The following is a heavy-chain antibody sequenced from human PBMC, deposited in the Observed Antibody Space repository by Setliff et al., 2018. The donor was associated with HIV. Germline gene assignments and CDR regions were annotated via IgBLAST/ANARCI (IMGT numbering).Heavy chain of an antibody. D-gene: IGHD3-16*01. CDR1: GFTCSNYW. CDR3: ANLWELGA. J-gene: IGHJ5*02. V-gene: IGHV3-7*03. Sequence: PGGSLRLSCAASGFTCSNYWMDWVRQAPGKGLEWVATIKQDGSEIYYMDSVKGRFTISRDNARTSLFLEMRSLRDEDTAVYLCANLWELGAWGQGTLVTVSS. CDR2: IKQDGSEI.